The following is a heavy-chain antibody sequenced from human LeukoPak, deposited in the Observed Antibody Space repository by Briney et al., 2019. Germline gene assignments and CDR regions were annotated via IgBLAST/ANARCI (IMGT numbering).Heavy chain of an antibody. CDR3: ARDRYYYDSSGYYYFDY. J-gene: IGHJ4*02. D-gene: IGHD3-22*01. Sequence: SETLSLTCTVSGGSISSSSYFWSWIRQSAGKGLEWIGRIHTSGSTNYNPSLKSRVTMSVDTSKNQFSLKLSSVTAADTAVYYCARDRYYYDSSGYYYFDYWGQGTLVTVSS. CDR1: GGSISSSSYF. V-gene: IGHV4-61*02. CDR2: IHTSGST.